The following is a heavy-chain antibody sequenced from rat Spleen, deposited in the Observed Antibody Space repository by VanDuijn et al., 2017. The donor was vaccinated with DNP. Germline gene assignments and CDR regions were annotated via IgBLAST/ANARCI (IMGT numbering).Heavy chain of an antibody. D-gene: IGHD4-1*01. J-gene: IGHJ3*01. CDR3: ASGFGWFAY. CDR2: ITTGGDIT. CDR1: GFTFSNYY. V-gene: IGHV5S23*01. Sequence: EVQLVASGGDLVQSGRSLKLSCAASGFTFSNYYMAWVRQAPTKGLEWVASITTGGDITYYPDSVKGRFTVSRDHAKNTLYLRLNSLRSEDTATYYCASGFGWFAYWGQGTLVTVSS.